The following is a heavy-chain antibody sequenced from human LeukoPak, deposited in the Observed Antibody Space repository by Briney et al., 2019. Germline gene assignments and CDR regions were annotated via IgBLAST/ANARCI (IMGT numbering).Heavy chain of an antibody. D-gene: IGHD5-12*01. J-gene: IGHJ4*02. Sequence: GGSLRLSCAASGFTFSSYGMSWVRQAPGKGLEWVSVIGGSNGITFYVGSVKGRFTISRDNSKDTLYLQMNSLRAEDTAVYYCARNENSGWGYFDYWARAPWSPSPQ. CDR3: ARNENSGWGYFDY. CDR2: IGGSNGIT. CDR1: GFTFSSYG. V-gene: IGHV3-23*01.